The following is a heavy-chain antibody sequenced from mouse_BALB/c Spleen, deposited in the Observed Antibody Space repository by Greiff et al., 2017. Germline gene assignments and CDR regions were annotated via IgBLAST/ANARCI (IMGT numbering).Heavy chain of an antibody. J-gene: IGHJ4*01. D-gene: IGHD3-3*01. CDR2: INPSTGYT. CDR3: ASGDPPAMDY. Sequence: VMLVESGAELAKPGASVKMSCKASGYTFTSYWMHWVKQRPGQGLEWIGYINPSTGYTEYNQKFKDKATLTADKSSSTAYMQLSSLTSEDSAVYYCASGDPPAMDYWGQGTSVTVSS. V-gene: IGHV1-7*01. CDR1: GYTFTSYW.